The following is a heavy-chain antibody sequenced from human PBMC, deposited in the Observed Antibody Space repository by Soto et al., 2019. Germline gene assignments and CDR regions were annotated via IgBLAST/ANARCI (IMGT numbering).Heavy chain of an antibody. V-gene: IGHV3-53*04. D-gene: IGHD3-22*01. J-gene: IGHJ3*02. Sequence: GGSLRLSCAASGFTVSSNYMSWVRQAPGKGLEWVSVIYSGGSTYYADSVKGRFTISRHNSKNTLYLQMNSLRAEDTAVYYCARGYDSSGYYYAFDIWGQGTMVTVSS. CDR3: ARGYDSSGYYYAFDI. CDR1: GFTVSSNY. CDR2: IYSGGST.